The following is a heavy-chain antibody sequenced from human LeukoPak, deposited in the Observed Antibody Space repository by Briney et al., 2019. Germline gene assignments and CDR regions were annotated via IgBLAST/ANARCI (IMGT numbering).Heavy chain of an antibody. J-gene: IGHJ6*02. Sequence: GGSLRLSCAASGFTFSSYSMNWVRQAPGKGLEWVSSISSSSSYIYYADSVKGRFTISRDNAKNSLYLQMNSLRAEDTAVYYCARDLLITIFGVVISTTYYYYGMDVWGQGTTVTVSS. V-gene: IGHV3-21*01. D-gene: IGHD3-3*01. CDR3: ARDLLITIFGVVISTTYYYYGMDV. CDR2: ISSSSSYI. CDR1: GFTFSSYS.